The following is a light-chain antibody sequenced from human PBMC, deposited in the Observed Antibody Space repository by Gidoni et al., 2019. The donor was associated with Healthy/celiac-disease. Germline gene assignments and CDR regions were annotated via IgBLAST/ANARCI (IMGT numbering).Light chain of an antibody. J-gene: IGKJ1*01. Sequence: DIQITQSPSTLSAPVGDRVTITCRASQSISSCLAWYQQKPGKAPKLLIYKASSLESGVPSRFSGSGSGTEFTLTISSLQPDDVATYYCQQYNSYSRTFGQXTKVEIK. CDR2: KAS. V-gene: IGKV1-5*03. CDR3: QQYNSYSRT. CDR1: QSISSC.